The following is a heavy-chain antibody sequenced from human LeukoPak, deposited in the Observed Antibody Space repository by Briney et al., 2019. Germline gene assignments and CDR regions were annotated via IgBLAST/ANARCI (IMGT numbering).Heavy chain of an antibody. J-gene: IGHJ4*02. CDR2: ISGSGGDT. D-gene: IGHD6-19*01. V-gene: IGHV3-23*01. Sequence: GGSLRLSCAASGFTFRNHAFYWVRQAPGKGLEWVSGISGSGGDTYFVDSVKCRFTISRDHSKNTVFLQMDSLRAEDTAVYYCAKTTAGNSSGRYPGWPVDYWGQGTLVTVSS. CDR1: GFTFRNHA. CDR3: AKTTAGNSSGRYPGWPVDY.